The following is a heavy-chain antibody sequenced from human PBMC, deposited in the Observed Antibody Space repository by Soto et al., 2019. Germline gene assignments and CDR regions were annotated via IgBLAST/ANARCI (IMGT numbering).Heavy chain of an antibody. J-gene: IGHJ6*02. Sequence: GGSLRLSCAASGFTFSSYGMHWVRQAPGKGLEWVAVISYDGSNKYYADSVKGRFTISRDNSKNTLYLQMNSLRAEDTAVYYCAKGGGAMVSYYYYGMDVWGQGTTVTVSS. CDR3: AKGGGAMVSYYYYGMDV. CDR1: GFTFSSYG. CDR2: ISYDGSNK. V-gene: IGHV3-30*18. D-gene: IGHD5-18*01.